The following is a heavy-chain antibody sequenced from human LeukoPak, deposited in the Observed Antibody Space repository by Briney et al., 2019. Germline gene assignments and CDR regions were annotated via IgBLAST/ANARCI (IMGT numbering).Heavy chain of an antibody. CDR1: GYSFPSYG. V-gene: IGHV1-18*04. CDR3: ARNSYDYIWGNYRTPDY. Sequence: ASVKVSCKASGYSFPSYGISWVRQAPGQGLQWMGWLSTYNGNTNYAQDFQGRVTMTTDTSTTTAYVELRSLRSDDTAVYYCARNSYDYIWGNYRTPDYWGQGTLVTVSS. CDR2: LSTYNGNT. J-gene: IGHJ4*02. D-gene: IGHD3-16*02.